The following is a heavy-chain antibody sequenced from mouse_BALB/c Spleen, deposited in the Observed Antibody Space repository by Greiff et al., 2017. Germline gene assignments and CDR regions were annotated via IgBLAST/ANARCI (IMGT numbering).Heavy chain of an antibody. Sequence: EVQLVESGPELEKPGASVKISCKASGYSFTGYNMNWVKQSNGKSLEWIGNIDPYYGGTSYNQKFKGKATLTVDKSSSTAYMQLKSLTSEDSAVYYCARWRPRVVELHYYAMDYWGQGTSVTVSS. CDR3: ARWRPRVVELHYYAMDY. CDR2: IDPYYGGT. V-gene: IGHV1-39*01. J-gene: IGHJ4*01. D-gene: IGHD1-1*01. CDR1: GYSFTGYN.